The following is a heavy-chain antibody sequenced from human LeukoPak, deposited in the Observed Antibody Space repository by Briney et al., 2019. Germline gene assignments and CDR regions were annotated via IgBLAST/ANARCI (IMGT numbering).Heavy chain of an antibody. V-gene: IGHV3-74*01. CDR3: AKGQEFLGWIYDY. J-gene: IGHJ4*02. CDR2: TNSDGSTT. D-gene: IGHD2-21*01. CDR1: GFTFSTYW. Sequence: GGSLRLSCSASGFTFSTYWMHWVRQAPGKGLVWVSRTNSDGSTTSYADSVKGRFTISRDNAKNTLYLQMNSLRAEDTAVYYCAKGQEFLGWIYDYWGQGTLVTVSS.